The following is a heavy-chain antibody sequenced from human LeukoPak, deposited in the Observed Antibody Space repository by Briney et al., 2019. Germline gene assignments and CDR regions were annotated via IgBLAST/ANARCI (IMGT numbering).Heavy chain of an antibody. CDR1: GFTFSSYA. CDR2: ISGTGDST. Sequence: PGGSLRLSCAASGFTFSSYAMSWVRQAPGKGLEWVSGISGTGDSTYYADSVKGRFTISRDNSKNTLYLQMNSLRAEDTAVYYCAKHQPYIVVVPAAIGWFDPWGQGTLVTVSS. V-gene: IGHV3-23*01. J-gene: IGHJ5*02. CDR3: AKHQPYIVVVPAAIGWFDP. D-gene: IGHD2-2*02.